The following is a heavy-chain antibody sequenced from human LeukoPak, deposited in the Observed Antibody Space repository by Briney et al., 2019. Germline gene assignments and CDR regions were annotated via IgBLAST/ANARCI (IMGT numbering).Heavy chain of an antibody. J-gene: IGHJ4*02. D-gene: IGHD3-22*01. Sequence: SVKVSCKASGYTFISYYMHWVRQAPGQGLEWMGIINPSGGSTTYPQKFQGRVTMTRDTSTSTVYMELSSLRSEDTAAYYCARVDSSGYYGHYFDYWGQGTLVTVSS. CDR2: INPSGGST. CDR3: ARVDSSGYYGHYFDY. V-gene: IGHV1-46*01. CDR1: GYTFISYY.